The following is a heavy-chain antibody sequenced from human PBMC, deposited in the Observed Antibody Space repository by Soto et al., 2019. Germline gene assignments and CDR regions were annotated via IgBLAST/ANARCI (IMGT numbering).Heavy chain of an antibody. J-gene: IGHJ4*02. D-gene: IGHD3-10*01. CDR2: ISTSSSNI. V-gene: IGHV3-21*02. Sequence: EVQLVESGGGLVKPGGSLRLSCVASGFSFSEYTMSWVRQAPGKGLDWVSTISTSSSNIFYAASVKGRFTVTRDNDKNTLYLQMDNLRAEDTAVYFYARGLGGVPVAAVLDYWGQGTLVTVSS. CDR3: ARGLGGVPVAAVLDY. CDR1: GFSFSEYT.